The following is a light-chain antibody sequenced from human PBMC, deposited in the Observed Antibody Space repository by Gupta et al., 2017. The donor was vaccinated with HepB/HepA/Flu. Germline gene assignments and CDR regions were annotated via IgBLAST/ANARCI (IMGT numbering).Light chain of an antibody. CDR3: MQALQTV. CDR2: LAS. Sequence: ETVLTQSPVSLAVTPGEPASISCRSSQSLLETNGYNYLDWYLQKPGQSPQLLIYLASSRAPGVPDRFSGSGSGTEFTLKISRVEAEDVGVYYCMQALQTVFGPGTKVDLK. V-gene: IGKV2-28*01. J-gene: IGKJ3*01. CDR1: QSLLETNGYNY.